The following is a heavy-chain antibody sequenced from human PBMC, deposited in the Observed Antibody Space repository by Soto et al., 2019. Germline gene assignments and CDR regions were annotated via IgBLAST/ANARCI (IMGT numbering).Heavy chain of an antibody. CDR2: ISAYNGNT. Sequence: QVQLVQSGAEVKKPGASVKVSCKASGYTFTSYGISWVRQAPGQGLEWMGWISAYNGNTKYAQKLQGRVTMTTDTSRNRAHMELSSLRSEDKPVHYCSRGKGMAAAGGWCDPWGQGTMVTVCS. J-gene: IGHJ5*02. V-gene: IGHV1-18*01. D-gene: IGHD6-25*01. CDR1: GYTFTSYG. CDR3: SRGKGMAAAGGWCDP.